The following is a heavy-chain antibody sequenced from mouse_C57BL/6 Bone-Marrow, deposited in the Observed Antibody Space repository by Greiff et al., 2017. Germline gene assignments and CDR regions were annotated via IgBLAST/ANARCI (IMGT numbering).Heavy chain of an antibody. CDR1: GYTFTSYW. V-gene: IGHV1-50*01. J-gene: IGHJ2*01. Sequence: QVQLQQPGAELVKPGASVKLSCKASGYTFTSYWMQWVKQRPGQGLEWIGEIDPSDSYTNYNQKFKGKATLTVDTSSSTAYMQLSSLTSEDSAVYYGESHGGFITTVVATDFDYWGQGTTLTVSS. CDR2: IDPSDSYT. D-gene: IGHD1-1*01. CDR3: ESHGGFITTVVATDFDY.